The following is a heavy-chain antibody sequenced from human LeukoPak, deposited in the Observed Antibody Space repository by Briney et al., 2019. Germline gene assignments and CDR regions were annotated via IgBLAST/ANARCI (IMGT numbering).Heavy chain of an antibody. CDR1: GGSFSGYY. Sequence: SETLSLTCAVYGGSFSGYYWSWIRQPPGKGLEWIGEINHSGSTNYNPSLKSRVTISVDTSKNQFSLKLSSVAAADTAVYYCARKAYYYGSGSYYNHPLGRYFDLWGRGTLVTVSS. CDR3: ARKAYYYGSGSYYNHPLGRYFDL. V-gene: IGHV4-34*01. D-gene: IGHD3-10*01. J-gene: IGHJ2*01. CDR2: INHSGST.